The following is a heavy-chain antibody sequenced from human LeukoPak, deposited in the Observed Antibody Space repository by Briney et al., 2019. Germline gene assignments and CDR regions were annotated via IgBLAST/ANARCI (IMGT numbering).Heavy chain of an antibody. Sequence: GGSLRLSCAASRFTFSDYYMNWVRQAPGKGLEWVSSISSSSTIYYADSVKGRFTISRDNAKNSLYLQMNSLRAEDTAVYYCARTDYYGSGSPIVDFDPWGQGTLVTVSS. CDR2: ISSSSTI. D-gene: IGHD3-10*01. CDR1: RFTFSDYY. CDR3: ARTDYYGSGSPIVDFDP. V-gene: IGHV3-69-1*01. J-gene: IGHJ5*02.